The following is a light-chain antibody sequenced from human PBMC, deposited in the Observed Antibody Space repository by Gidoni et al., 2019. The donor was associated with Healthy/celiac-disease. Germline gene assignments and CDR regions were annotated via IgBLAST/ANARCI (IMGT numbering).Light chain of an antibody. Sequence: QSVLTQPPSASGTPGQRVTISCSGSRSNIGSKTVNWYQQLPGTAPKILIYVTNQRPSGFPDLFSGSKAGTSASLAISGLQSEDEADYYCAAWDDSLNGPVFGGGTKLTVL. CDR1: RSNIGSKT. J-gene: IGLJ2*01. CDR2: VTN. V-gene: IGLV1-44*01. CDR3: AAWDDSLNGPV.